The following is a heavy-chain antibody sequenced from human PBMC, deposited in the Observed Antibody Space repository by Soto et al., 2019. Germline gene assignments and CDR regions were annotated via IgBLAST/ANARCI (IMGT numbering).Heavy chain of an antibody. CDR3: AKDSHWAIISPTHDY. CDR1: GFTFRSYA. D-gene: IGHD2-2*01. CDR2: ISGSGGST. V-gene: IGHV3-23*01. J-gene: IGHJ4*01. Sequence: GGSLRLSCAAAGFTFRSYAMSWVRQDPGKGLEWVSAISGSGGSTYYADSVKGRFTISRDNSKNTLYLQMNSLRAEDTAIYYCAKDSHWAIISPTHDYWGHGALVTVSS.